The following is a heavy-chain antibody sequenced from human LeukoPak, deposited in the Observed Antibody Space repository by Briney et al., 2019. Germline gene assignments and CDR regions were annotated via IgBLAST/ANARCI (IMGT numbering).Heavy chain of an antibody. D-gene: IGHD1-26*01. Sequence: ASVKVSCKASGYTFTGYYMHWVRQAPGQGLEWMGWINPESGGTNYAQKFQGRVTMTRDTSISTAYMELTSLRSDDTAVYYCARLPVIVGAWSPIDYWGQGTRVTVYS. CDR2: INPESGGT. CDR1: GYTFTGYY. V-gene: IGHV1-2*02. J-gene: IGHJ4*02. CDR3: ARLPVIVGAWSPIDY.